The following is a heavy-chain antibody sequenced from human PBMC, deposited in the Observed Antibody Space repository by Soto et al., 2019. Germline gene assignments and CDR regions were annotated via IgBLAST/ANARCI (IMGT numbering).Heavy chain of an antibody. CDR1: GGSISSYY. V-gene: IGHV4-59*01. Sequence: QVQLQESGPGLVKPSETLSLTCTVSGGSISSYYWSWIRQPPGKGLEWIGYIYYSGSTNYSPSLKSRVTIPVDTSKNQFSLTLGSVTAADTAVYYCARFLEMTPVKNAYYYYYGMDFWGQGPTVTLCS. J-gene: IGHJ6*02. CDR3: ARFLEMTPVKNAYYYYYGMDF. D-gene: IGHD4-4*01. CDR2: IYYSGST.